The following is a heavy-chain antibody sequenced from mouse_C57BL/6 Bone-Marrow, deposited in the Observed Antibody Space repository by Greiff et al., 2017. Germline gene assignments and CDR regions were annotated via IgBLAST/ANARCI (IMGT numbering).Heavy chain of an antibody. CDR1: GFNIKDDY. D-gene: IGHD2-2*01. V-gene: IGHV14-4*01. Sequence: VQLQQSGAELVRPGASVKLSCTASGFNIKDDYMHWVKQRPEQGLEWIGWIDPENGDTEYASKFQGKATITADTSSNTAYLQLSSLTSEDTAVYYCTTLYGNDFGYFDVWGTGTTVTVSS. CDR3: TTLYGNDFGYFDV. J-gene: IGHJ1*03. CDR2: IDPENGDT.